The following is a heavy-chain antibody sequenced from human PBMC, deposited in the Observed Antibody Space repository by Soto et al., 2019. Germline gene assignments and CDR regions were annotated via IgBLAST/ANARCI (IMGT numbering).Heavy chain of an antibody. CDR3: ARSGSGSYYNDRWFDP. Sequence: EVQLVQSGGALVQPGGSLRLSCAASGFSFSDHFMDWARQAPGKGLEWVGRIKNKNNSYITEYAASVKGRFTISRDDLKNSLYLQMNSLKIEDTAVYYCARSGSGSYYNDRWFDPWGQGTLVTVSS. CDR2: IKNKNNSYIT. CDR1: GFSFSDHF. V-gene: IGHV3-72*01. J-gene: IGHJ5*02. D-gene: IGHD3-10*01.